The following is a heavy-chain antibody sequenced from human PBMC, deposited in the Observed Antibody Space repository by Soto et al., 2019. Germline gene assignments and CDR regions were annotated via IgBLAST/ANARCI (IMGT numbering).Heavy chain of an antibody. Sequence: GGSLRLSCAASGFTFSSYAMSWVRQAPGKGLEWVSAISGSGGSTYYAGYVKGRFTISRDNSKNTLYLQMNSLRAEDTAVYYCATAEFLTYYYYYMDVWGKGTTVTVSS. V-gene: IGHV3-23*01. D-gene: IGHD3-10*01. CDR2: ISGSGGST. CDR3: ATAEFLTYYYYYMDV. CDR1: GFTFSSYA. J-gene: IGHJ6*03.